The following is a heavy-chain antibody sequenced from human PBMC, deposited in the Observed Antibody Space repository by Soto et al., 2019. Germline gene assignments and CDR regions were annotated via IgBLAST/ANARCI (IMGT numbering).Heavy chain of an antibody. CDR1: GFSVSTNY. J-gene: IGHJ3*02. V-gene: IGHV3-53*01. D-gene: IGHD1-7*01. Sequence: EVQLVESGGGLIQPGGSLRLSCAASGFSVSTNYMSWVRQAPGKGLEWVSLIYSADGTFYADSVKGRFTISRDNSKNTLYLQMHSLRAEDTAVYFCARGVRHSGTLELFDIWGQGTMVTVSS. CDR3: ARGVRHSGTLELFDI. CDR2: IYSADGT.